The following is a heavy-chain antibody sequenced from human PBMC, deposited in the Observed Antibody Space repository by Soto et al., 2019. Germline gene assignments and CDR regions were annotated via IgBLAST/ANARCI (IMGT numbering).Heavy chain of an antibody. CDR2: ISWNGATM. J-gene: IGHJ4*02. CDR1: GFTFDDYA. V-gene: IGHV3-9*01. CDR3: AKDNGGYYDSSGNFEY. D-gene: IGHD3-22*01. Sequence: ESGGGLVQPGRSLRLSCVASGFTFDDYAMHWVRQVPGKGLEWVSGISWNGATMGYGDSVKGRFTISRDNTKNSLYLQMNSLRPEGTAFYYCAKDNGGYYDSSGNFEYWGQGTLVTVSS.